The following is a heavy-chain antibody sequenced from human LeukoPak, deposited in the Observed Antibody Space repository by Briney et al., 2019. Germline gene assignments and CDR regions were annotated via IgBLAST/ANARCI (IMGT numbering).Heavy chain of an antibody. Sequence: GESLKISCKASGYSFSIYWIGWVRQMPGKGLEWMGIIYPGDSDTRYSPSFQGQVTISADKSISTAYLQWSSLKASDTAMYYCARLLHDTSGYSRYFDYWGQGTLVTVSS. CDR2: IYPGDSDT. J-gene: IGHJ4*02. D-gene: IGHD3-22*01. CDR1: GYSFSIYW. CDR3: ARLLHDTSGYSRYFDY. V-gene: IGHV5-51*01.